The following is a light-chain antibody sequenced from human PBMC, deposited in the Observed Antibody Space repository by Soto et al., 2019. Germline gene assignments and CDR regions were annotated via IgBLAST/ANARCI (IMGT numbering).Light chain of an antibody. J-gene: IGKJ4*01. Sequence: EIVMTQSPATLSVYTGERATLSCRASQSVSSNLAWYHQKPGQAPRLLIYGASTRATGIPARFSGSGSGTEFTLSIGSLQSEDFAVYYCHQYNNWPPAFGGGTKVDI. CDR3: HQYNNWPPA. CDR1: QSVSSN. V-gene: IGKV3-15*01. CDR2: GAS.